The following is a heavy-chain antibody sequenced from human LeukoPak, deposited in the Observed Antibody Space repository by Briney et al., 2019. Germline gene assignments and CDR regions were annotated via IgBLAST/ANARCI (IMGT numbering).Heavy chain of an antibody. CDR3: PRVDIGSGTYYRYYYYMDV. CDR1: GGSISGSTYY. D-gene: IGHD3-10*01. Sequence: SRTLSLTCTVSGGSISGSTYYWGWIRQPPEKGLEWVGSIYYSGTTNYKPSLKSRVTISVDTSKNQFSLKLTSVTAADTAAYYCPRVDIGSGTYYRYYYYMDVWGKGTTVTVSS. V-gene: IGHV4-39*07. CDR2: IYYSGTT. J-gene: IGHJ6*03.